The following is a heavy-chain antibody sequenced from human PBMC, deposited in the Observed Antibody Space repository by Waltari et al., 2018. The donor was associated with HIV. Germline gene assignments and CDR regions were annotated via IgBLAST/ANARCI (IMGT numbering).Heavy chain of an antibody. CDR2: INRDGSSR. CDR1: GFPFSSYW. CDR3: ARDLALDDAFDI. D-gene: IGHD1-1*01. Sequence: EVQLVESGGGLVQPGGSLRLSCAASGFPFSSYWMHWVRQAPGKGLVWVSRINRDGSSRSYADSVKGRLTISRDNAKNTLYLQMNSLRADDTAVYYCARDLALDDAFDIWGQGTVVTVSS. J-gene: IGHJ3*02. V-gene: IGHV3-74*01.